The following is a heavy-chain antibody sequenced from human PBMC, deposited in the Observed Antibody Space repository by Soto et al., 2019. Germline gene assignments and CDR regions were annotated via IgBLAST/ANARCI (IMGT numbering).Heavy chain of an antibody. CDR1: GFTVSSNY. CDR3: AKSPGMYYYDSSGYYHYDY. D-gene: IGHD3-22*01. CDR2: IYSAGNT. Sequence: GGSLRLNCAASGFTVSSNYRSWVRQAPGKGLEWISIIYSAGNTYYADSVKGRFTISRDNSKNTLYLQMNSLGAEDTAVYYCAKSPGMYYYDSSGYYHYDYWGQGTLVPVSS. J-gene: IGHJ4*02. V-gene: IGHV3-66*01.